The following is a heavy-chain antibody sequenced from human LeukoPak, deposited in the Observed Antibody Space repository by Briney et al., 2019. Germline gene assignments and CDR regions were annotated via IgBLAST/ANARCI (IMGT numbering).Heavy chain of an antibody. D-gene: IGHD3-3*01. CDR1: GGTFSSYA. CDR3: AREADYDFWSGISRAFDY. J-gene: IGHJ4*02. CDR2: IIPIFGTA. Sequence: SVKVSCKASGGTFSSYAISWVRQAPGQGLEWMGGIIPIFGTANYAQKFQGSVTITADESTSTAYMELSSLRSEDTAVYYCAREADYDFWSGISRAFDYWGQGTLVTVSS. V-gene: IGHV1-69*13.